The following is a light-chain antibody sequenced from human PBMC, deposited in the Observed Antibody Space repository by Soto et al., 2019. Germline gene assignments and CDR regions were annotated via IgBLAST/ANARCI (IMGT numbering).Light chain of an antibody. CDR3: QQYNNWPPLT. CDR2: GAS. Sequence: EIVMTQSQATLSVSPGERATLSCRASQSVSSNLAWYQQKPGQAPRLLIYGASTRATGIPARFSGSGSGTEFTLTISSLQSEDFSVYYCQQYNNWPPLTFGGGTQVEIK. J-gene: IGKJ4*01. CDR1: QSVSSN. V-gene: IGKV3-15*01.